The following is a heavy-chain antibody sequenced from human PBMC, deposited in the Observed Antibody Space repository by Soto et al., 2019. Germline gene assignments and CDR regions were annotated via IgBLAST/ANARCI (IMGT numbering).Heavy chain of an antibody. CDR2: ISYDGSNK. CDR3: AKGRIVVVVAATSASFDI. V-gene: IGHV3-30*18. Sequence: ESGGGVVQPGRSLRLSCAASGFTFSSYGMHWVRQAPGKGLEWVAVISYDGSNKYYADSVKGRFTISRDNSKNTLYLQMNSLRAEDTAVYYCAKGRIVVVVAATSASFDIWGQGTMVTVSS. J-gene: IGHJ3*02. D-gene: IGHD2-15*01. CDR1: GFTFSSYG.